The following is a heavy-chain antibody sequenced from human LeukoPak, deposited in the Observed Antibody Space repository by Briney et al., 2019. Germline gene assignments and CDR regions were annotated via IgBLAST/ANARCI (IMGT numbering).Heavy chain of an antibody. CDR1: GFTFSSYS. J-gene: IGHJ4*02. D-gene: IGHD1-26*01. V-gene: IGHV3-23*01. CDR3: AKDPFRMGRGYFDY. CDR2: ISGSGGST. Sequence: GGSLRLSCAASGFTFSSYSVNWVRQAPGKGLEWVSAISGSGGSTYYADSVKGRFTISRDNSKNTLYLQMNSLRAEDTAVYYCAKDPFRMGRGYFDYWGQGTLVTVSS.